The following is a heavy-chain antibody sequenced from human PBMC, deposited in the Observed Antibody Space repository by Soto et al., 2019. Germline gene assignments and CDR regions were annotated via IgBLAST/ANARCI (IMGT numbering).Heavy chain of an antibody. CDR2: ISSSSSYI. CDR3: ARARGYDSSGYYYAYAFDI. D-gene: IGHD3-22*01. V-gene: IGHV3-21*01. J-gene: IGHJ3*02. CDR1: GFTFSSYS. Sequence: EVQLVESGGGLVQPGGSLRLSCAASGFTFSSYSMNWVRQAPGKGLEWVSSISSSSSYIYYADSVKGRFTISRDNAKNSLYLQMNSLRAEDTAVYYCARARGYDSSGYYYAYAFDIWGQGTMVTVSS.